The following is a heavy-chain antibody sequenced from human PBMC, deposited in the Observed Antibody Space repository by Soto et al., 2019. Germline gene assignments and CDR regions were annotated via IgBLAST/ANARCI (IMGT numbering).Heavy chain of an antibody. J-gene: IGHJ5*02. CDR1: GFSLTTSGLG. CDR2: IYWDDDK. V-gene: IGHV2-5*02. Sequence: QITLKESGPTLVKPTQTLTLTCTFSGFSLTTSGLGVSCFRQPPGKALEWLALIYWDDDKRYSPSLKSRLTISKDTSYNQLGVTMTNMVPADTATYFGAHRTVSVRWWFDPWGQGTLVTVSS. D-gene: IGHD4-17*01. CDR3: AHRTVSVRWWFDP.